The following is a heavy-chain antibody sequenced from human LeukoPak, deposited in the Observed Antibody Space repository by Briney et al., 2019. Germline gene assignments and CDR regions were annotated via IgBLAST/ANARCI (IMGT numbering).Heavy chain of an antibody. D-gene: IGHD6-19*01. Sequence: GASVKVSCKASGYTFTSYYMHWVRQAPGQGLEWMGLINPTGGSTGYAQKFQGRVTMTRDTSTDTAYMELSSLRSEDTAVYYCATGEPLSIAVAGPSYWGQGTLVTVSS. J-gene: IGHJ4*02. V-gene: IGHV1-46*01. CDR2: INPTGGST. CDR3: ATGEPLSIAVAGPSY. CDR1: GYTFTSYY.